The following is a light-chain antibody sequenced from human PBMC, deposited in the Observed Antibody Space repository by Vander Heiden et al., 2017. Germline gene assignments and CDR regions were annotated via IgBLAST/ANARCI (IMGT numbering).Light chain of an antibody. Sequence: DIVMTQSPDSLAVSLGERATINCKSSQSVLYSSNNKNYLAWYQQKPGQPPKLLIYWASTRESGVPDRFSGRGYGTDFTLTISSLQAEDVAVYYCQQYYSTPLTFGPGTKVDIK. CDR1: QSVLYSSNNKNY. J-gene: IGKJ3*01. CDR3: QQYYSTPLT. CDR2: WAS. V-gene: IGKV4-1*01.